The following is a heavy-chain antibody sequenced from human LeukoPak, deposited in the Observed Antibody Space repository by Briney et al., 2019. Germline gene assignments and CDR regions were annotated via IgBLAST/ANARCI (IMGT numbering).Heavy chain of an antibody. CDR1: GYTFTGYC. D-gene: IGHD2-8*01. V-gene: IGHV1-18*04. CDR3: ARDNVLMVYAATPSFDY. Sequence: GASVKVSCKASGYTFTGYCMHWVRQAPGQGLEWMGWISAYNGNTNYAQKLQGRVTMTTDTSTSTAYMELRSLRSDDTAVYYCARDNVLMVYAATPSFDYWGQGTLVTVSS. CDR2: ISAYNGNT. J-gene: IGHJ4*02.